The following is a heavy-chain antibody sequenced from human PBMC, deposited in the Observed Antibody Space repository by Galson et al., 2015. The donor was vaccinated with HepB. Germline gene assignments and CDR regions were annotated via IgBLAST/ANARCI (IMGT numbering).Heavy chain of an antibody. V-gene: IGHV1-18*01. CDR2: ISAYNGNT. D-gene: IGHD4-17*01. J-gene: IGHJ6*02. CDR3: ARDWDYGDYAYYYGTDF. CDR1: GYTFTSYG. Sequence: SVKVSCKASGYTFTSYGISWVRQAPGQGLEWMGWISAYNGNTNYAQKLQGRVTMTTDTSTSTAYMELRSLRSDDTAVYYCARDWDYGDYAYYYGTDFWGQGTTVTVSS.